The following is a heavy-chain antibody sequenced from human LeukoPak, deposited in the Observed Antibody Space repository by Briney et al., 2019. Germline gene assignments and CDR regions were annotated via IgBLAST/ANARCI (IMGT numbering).Heavy chain of an antibody. D-gene: IGHD3-3*01. CDR3: AREQYDFWSGYRRTYYMDV. V-gene: IGHV4-34*01. Sequence: SETLSLTCAVYGGSFSGYYWSWIRQPPGKGLEWIGEINHSGSTNYNPSLKSRVTISVDTSKNQFSLKLSSVTAADTAVYYCAREQYDFWSGYRRTYYMDVWGKGTTVTVSS. CDR1: GGSFSGYY. J-gene: IGHJ6*03. CDR2: INHSGST.